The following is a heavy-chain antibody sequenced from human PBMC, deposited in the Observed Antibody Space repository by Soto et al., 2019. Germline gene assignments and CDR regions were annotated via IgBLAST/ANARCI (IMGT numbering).Heavy chain of an antibody. D-gene: IGHD7-27*01. CDR3: AKGVGKTSDAFDI. CDR2: ISGSGGST. V-gene: IGHV3-23*01. Sequence: GGSLRLSCAASGFTFSSYAMSWVRQAPGKGLEWVSAISGSGGSTYYADSMKGRFTISRDNSKNTLYLQMNSLRAEDTAVYYCAKGVGKTSDAFDIWGQGTMVTVSS. J-gene: IGHJ3*02. CDR1: GFTFSSYA.